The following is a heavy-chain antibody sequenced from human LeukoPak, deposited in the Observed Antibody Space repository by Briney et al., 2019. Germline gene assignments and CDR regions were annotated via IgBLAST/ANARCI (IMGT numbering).Heavy chain of an antibody. D-gene: IGHD3-3*01. CDR1: GSTFSSYG. CDR3: AKDLGLEIGAYYYMDV. V-gene: IGHV3-33*06. J-gene: IGHJ6*03. CDR2: IWYDGSNK. Sequence: GGSLRLSCAASGSTFSSYGMHWVRQAPGKGLEWVAVIWYDGSNKYYADSVKGRFTISRDNSKNTLYLQMNSLRAEDTAVYYCAKDLGLEIGAYYYMDVWGIGTTVTVSS.